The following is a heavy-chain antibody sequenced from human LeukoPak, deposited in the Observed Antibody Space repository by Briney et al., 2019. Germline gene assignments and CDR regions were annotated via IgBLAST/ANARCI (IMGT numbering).Heavy chain of an antibody. CDR1: GFTFSNYA. J-gene: IGHJ4*02. Sequence: PGRSLRLCCAASGFTFSNYAMHWVRQAPGKGLEWVAVISYDGSNKYYADSVKGRFTISRDNSKNTLYLQMNSLRAEDTAVYYCARDGSTGFDYWGQGTLVTVSS. V-gene: IGHV3-30*01. CDR3: ARDGSTGFDY. CDR2: ISYDGSNK. D-gene: IGHD2-2*01.